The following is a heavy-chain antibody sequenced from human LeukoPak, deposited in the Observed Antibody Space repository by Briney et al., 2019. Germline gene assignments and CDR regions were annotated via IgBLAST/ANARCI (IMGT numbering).Heavy chain of an antibody. CDR3: AKGAYDYVEIAYFDY. CDR1: GFIFSSYA. D-gene: IGHD5-12*01. CDR2: IIGSSGST. Sequence: GGSLKLSCAASGFIFSSYAMSWVRQAPGQGLEWVSLIIGSSGSTFYADSVKGRFTISRDKSKNTLYLQMNSLRAEDTAVYFCAKGAYDYVEIAYFDYWGQGSLVTVSS. J-gene: IGHJ4*02. V-gene: IGHV3-23*01.